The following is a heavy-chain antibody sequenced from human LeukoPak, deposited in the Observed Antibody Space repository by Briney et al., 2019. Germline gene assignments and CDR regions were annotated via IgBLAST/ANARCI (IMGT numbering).Heavy chain of an antibody. J-gene: IGHJ6*02. D-gene: IGHD3-16*02. CDR3: ARRIARYLVNYYYYSMDV. CDR2: ISGSGGTT. Sequence: GGSLRLSCAASGFTFNNYAMNWVRQAPGKGLEWVSVISGSGGTTYYADSVKGRFTISRDNSKNTLSLQMNNLRAEDTAVYHCARRIARYLVNYYYYSMDVWGQGTTVTVSS. V-gene: IGHV3-23*01. CDR1: GFTFNNYA.